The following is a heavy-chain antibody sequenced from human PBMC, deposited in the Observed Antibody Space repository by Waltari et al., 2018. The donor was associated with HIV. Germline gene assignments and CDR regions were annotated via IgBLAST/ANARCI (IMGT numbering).Heavy chain of an antibody. Sequence: QVHLLQSGAEVKKPGASVRLSCDSSGYSFTAYPVPWVRQAPGQRPEWMGGINPGEGLTGNAEKFQVRLTITRDTLATTTYMELRGLTSEDTAVYYCARGKTAAGTALGSWGQGTQVIVSP. CDR3: ARGKTAAGTALGS. V-gene: IGHV1-3*01. CDR2: INPGEGLT. J-gene: IGHJ5*02. CDR1: GYSFTAYP. D-gene: IGHD6-13*01.